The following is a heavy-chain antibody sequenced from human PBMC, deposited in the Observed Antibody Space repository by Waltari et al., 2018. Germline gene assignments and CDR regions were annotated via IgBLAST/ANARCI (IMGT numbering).Heavy chain of an antibody. J-gene: IGHJ4*02. CDR2: ISTGINYI. V-gene: IGHV3-21*06. D-gene: IGHD5-12*01. CDR3: ARAGSGYDDPLDY. Sequence: EVQLVESGGGLVESGGSLRLSCAVSGFTLSAYGINWVRQSPGKGLEWVSFISTGINYIYYADSVKGRFAVSRDNARNSIFLDMNSLRAEDTAVYYCARAGSGYDDPLDYWGQGTQVTVSS. CDR1: GFTLSAYG.